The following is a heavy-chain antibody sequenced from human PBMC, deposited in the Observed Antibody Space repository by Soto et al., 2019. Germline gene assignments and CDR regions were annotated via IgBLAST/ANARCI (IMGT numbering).Heavy chain of an antibody. D-gene: IGHD2-8*01. CDR3: ARGHSTDCSNGVCSFFYNHEMDV. J-gene: IGHJ6*02. V-gene: IGHV1-2*04. CDR1: GYSFTDYH. CDR2: INPKSGGT. Sequence: ASVRFSCKASGYSFTDYHIHWVRQAPGQGLEWLGRINPKSGGTSTAQKFQGWVTMTRDRSISTVYMELTRLRSDDTAVYFCARGHSTDCSNGVCSFFYNHEMDVWGQGTTVTVSS.